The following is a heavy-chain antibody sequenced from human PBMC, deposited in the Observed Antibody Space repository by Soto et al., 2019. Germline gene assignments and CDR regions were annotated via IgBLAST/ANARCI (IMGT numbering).Heavy chain of an antibody. Sequence: PSETLSLTCTVSGGSISSGGYYWSWIRQHPGKGLEWIGYIYYSGSTYYDPSLKSRVTISVDTSKNQFSLKLSSVTAADTAVYYCARDLGCSGGSCSDAFDIWGQGTMVTVS. CDR1: GGSISSGGYY. J-gene: IGHJ3*02. D-gene: IGHD2-15*01. V-gene: IGHV4-31*03. CDR3: ARDLGCSGGSCSDAFDI. CDR2: IYYSGST.